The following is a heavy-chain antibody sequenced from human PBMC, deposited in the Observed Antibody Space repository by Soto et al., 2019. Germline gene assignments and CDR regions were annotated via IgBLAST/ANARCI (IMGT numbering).Heavy chain of an antibody. J-gene: IGHJ4*02. CDR1: GASISSYY. CDR2: IYHSGST. V-gene: IGHV4-59*12. CDR3: ARDKITGLFDY. D-gene: IGHD2-8*02. Sequence: SETLSLTCTVSGASISSYYWSWIRQPPGKGLEWIGEIYHSGSTNYNPSLKSRVTISVDTSKNQFSLKLTSVTAADTAVYYCARDKITGLFDYWGQGTLVTVSS.